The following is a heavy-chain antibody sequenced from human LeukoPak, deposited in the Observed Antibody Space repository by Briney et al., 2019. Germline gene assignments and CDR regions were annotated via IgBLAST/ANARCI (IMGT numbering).Heavy chain of an antibody. CDR3: ARDFPKYYYGSGSYCDY. D-gene: IGHD3-10*01. Sequence: GGSLRLSCAASGFTFSSYSTNWVRQAPGKGLEWVSSISSSSSYIYYADSVKGRFTISRDNAKNSLYLQMNSLRAEDTAVYYCARDFPKYYYGSGSYCDYWGQGTLVTVSS. J-gene: IGHJ4*02. CDR1: GFTFSSYS. V-gene: IGHV3-21*01. CDR2: ISSSSSYI.